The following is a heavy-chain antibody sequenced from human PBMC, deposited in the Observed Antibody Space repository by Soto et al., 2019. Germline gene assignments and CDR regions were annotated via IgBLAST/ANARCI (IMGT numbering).Heavy chain of an antibody. V-gene: IGHV4-39*01. CDR3: ARLLYDRSGYYYFDY. J-gene: IGHJ4*02. D-gene: IGHD3-22*01. Sequence: TSETLSLTCSVSGGSISSTSYYWGWIRQPPGKGLEWIGSIYYSGNIYHNPSLKSRISTSVDTSKNQFSLKLNSVTAADTALYYCARLLYDRSGYYYFDYWGRGTLVTVSS. CDR1: GGSISSTSYY. CDR2: IYYSGNI.